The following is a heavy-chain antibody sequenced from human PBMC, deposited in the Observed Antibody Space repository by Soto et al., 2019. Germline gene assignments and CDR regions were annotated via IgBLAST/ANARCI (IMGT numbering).Heavy chain of an antibody. CDR1: GFTFSSYG. CDR2: ISFDGRTT. D-gene: IGHD1-1*01. V-gene: IGHV3-30*03. CDR3: TRESNDHYSNSNCAFDV. J-gene: IGHJ4*02. Sequence: QVQLVESGGGVVQPGRSLRLSCAASGFTFSSYGMHWVRQAPGKGLEWVAVISFDGRTTYYADSVKGRFTTSKDNSENTLDLQMSNLGAEDTAVYYCTRESNDHYSNSNCAFDVWGQGSLVTVSS.